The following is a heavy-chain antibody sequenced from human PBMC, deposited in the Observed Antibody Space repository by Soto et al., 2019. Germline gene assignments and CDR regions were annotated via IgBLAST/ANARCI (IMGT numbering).Heavy chain of an antibody. V-gene: IGHV3-23*01. CDR1: GVTCSSHG. J-gene: IGHJ3*02. D-gene: IGHD6-19*01. CDR3: AKDETIAVAADDAFDI. CDR2: ISGSGGST. Sequence: GGSLRLSCAASGVTCSSHGSSCVRQSPGKGLEWVSAISGSGGSTYYADSVKGRFTISRDNSKNTLYLQMNSLRAEDKAVYYCAKDETIAVAADDAFDIWGQGTMVTVSS.